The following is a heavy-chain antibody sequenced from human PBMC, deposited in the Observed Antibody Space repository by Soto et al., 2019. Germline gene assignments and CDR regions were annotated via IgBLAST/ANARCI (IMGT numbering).Heavy chain of an antibody. Sequence: PSETLSLTCTVSGGSISSSSYYWGWIRQPPGKGLEWIGSIYYSGSTYYNPSLKSRVTISVDTSKNQFSLKLSSVTAADTAVYYCASVRITMVRGVSYYYGMDVWGQGTTVTVS. CDR2: IYYSGST. CDR3: ASVRITMVRGVSYYYGMDV. CDR1: GGSISSSSYY. D-gene: IGHD3-10*01. V-gene: IGHV4-39*01. J-gene: IGHJ6*02.